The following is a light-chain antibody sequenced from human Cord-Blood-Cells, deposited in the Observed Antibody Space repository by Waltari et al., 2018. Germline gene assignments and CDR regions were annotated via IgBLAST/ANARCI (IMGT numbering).Light chain of an antibody. CDR2: GAS. CDR3: QQYGSSPYT. V-gene: IGKV3-20*01. J-gene: IGKJ2*01. CDR1: QSVSSSY. Sequence: EIVLTQSPGTLSLSPGKRATLSCRASQSVSSSYLAWYQQKPGQAPRLLIYGASSRATGIPDRFSGSGSGTDFTLTISRLEPEDFAVYYCQQYGSSPYTFGRGPSWRSN.